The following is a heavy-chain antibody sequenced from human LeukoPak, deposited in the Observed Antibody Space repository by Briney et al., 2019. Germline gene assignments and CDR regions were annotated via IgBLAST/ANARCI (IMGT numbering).Heavy chain of an antibody. CDR3: ARGGYYGSGNDFRFDP. V-gene: IGHV4-59*01. D-gene: IGHD3-10*01. CDR2: IYYSGST. CDR1: GGSISSYY. J-gene: IGHJ5*02. Sequence: SETLSLTCTVSGGSISSYYWSWIRQPPGKGLEWMGYIYYSGSTNYKPSLKSRVTISVDTSKNQSSLKLSSVPAADTAVYYCARGGYYGSGNDFRFDPWGQGTLVTVSS.